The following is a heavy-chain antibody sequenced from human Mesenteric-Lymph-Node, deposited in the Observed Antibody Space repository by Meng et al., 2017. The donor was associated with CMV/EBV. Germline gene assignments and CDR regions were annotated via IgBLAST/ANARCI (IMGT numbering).Heavy chain of an antibody. J-gene: IGHJ4*02. D-gene: IGHD3-16*01. CDR2: MSGSGSMM. Sequence: GESLKISCAASGFTFSDAWMTWVRQAPGKGLEWISFMSGSGSMMFYVDSVRGRFTISRDSSKNTLYLQMNSLRAEDTAVYYCAKKGGDGALHYFDYCGQGTLVTVSS. CDR3: AKKGGDGALHYFDY. CDR1: GFTFSDA. V-gene: IGHV3-23*01.